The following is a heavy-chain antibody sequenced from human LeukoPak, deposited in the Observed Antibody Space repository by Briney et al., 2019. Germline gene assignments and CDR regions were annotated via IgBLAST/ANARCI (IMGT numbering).Heavy chain of an antibody. Sequence: ASGKASDTPSGYTDSSFGISWGGEAPRHRLKCWGWISALNGVTNEAHKLQGRVTMTTDTSTNTAYMELKILRSDDTAVYYCAKGPANTVSDGMDDWGQGTTVTVSS. CDR1: GYTDSSFG. J-gene: IGHJ6*02. CDR3: AKGPANTVSDGMDD. CDR2: ISALNGVT. D-gene: IGHD4-17*01. V-gene: IGHV1-18*01.